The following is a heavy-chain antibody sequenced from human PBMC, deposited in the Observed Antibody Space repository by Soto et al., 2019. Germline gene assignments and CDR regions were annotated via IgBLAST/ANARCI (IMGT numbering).Heavy chain of an antibody. CDR2: ISSSGDNT. V-gene: IGHV3-23*01. Sequence: EVQLLESGGGLVQPGGSLRLSCVASGFTFSPYAMSWVRQAPGKGLEWVSGISSSGDNTYYADSVKGRFTISRDNSKNMLYLQMSSLRADDTALYYCAKDPNGNYVGASDIRGQGTMVTVSS. D-gene: IGHD1-7*01. CDR3: AKDPNGNYVGASDI. J-gene: IGHJ3*02. CDR1: GFTFSPYA.